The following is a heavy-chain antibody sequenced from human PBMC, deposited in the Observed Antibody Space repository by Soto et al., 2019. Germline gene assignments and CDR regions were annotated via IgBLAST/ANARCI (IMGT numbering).Heavy chain of an antibody. J-gene: IGHJ5*02. CDR2: IIPIFGTA. Sequence: QVQLVQSGAEVKKPGSSVKVSCKASGGTFSSYAISWVRQAPGQGLEWMGGIIPIFGTANYAQKFQGRVTITADESMSTAYMELSSLRSEDTAVYYGARGGYCGGGSCARPKNTWFDPWGQGTLVTVSS. CDR3: ARGGYCGGGSCARPKNTWFDP. CDR1: GGTFSSYA. D-gene: IGHD2-15*01. V-gene: IGHV1-69*01.